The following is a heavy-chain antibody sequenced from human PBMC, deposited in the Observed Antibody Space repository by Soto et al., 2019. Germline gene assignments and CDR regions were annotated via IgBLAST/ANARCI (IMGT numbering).Heavy chain of an antibody. Sequence: TSETLSLTCAVYGGSFSGYYWSWIRQPPGKGLEWIGEINHSGSTNYNPSLKSRVTISVDTSKNQFSLKLSSVTAADTAVYYCARGRSAADSSSDVWGKGTTVTVSS. J-gene: IGHJ6*04. D-gene: IGHD2-2*01. CDR2: INHSGST. CDR1: GGSFSGYY. CDR3: ARGRSAADSSSDV. V-gene: IGHV4-34*01.